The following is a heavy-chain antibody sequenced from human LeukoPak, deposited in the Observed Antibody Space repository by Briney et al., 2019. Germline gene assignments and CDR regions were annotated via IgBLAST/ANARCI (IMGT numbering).Heavy chain of an antibody. Sequence: GGSLRLSCAASGFTVSGNYMSWVRQAPGKGLEWVSYISNSGSTIYFADSVKGRFTISRDNAKNSLYLQMNSLRAEDTAVYYCARSIWPRAAAGTFDYWGQGTLVTVSS. V-gene: IGHV3-11*01. CDR2: ISNSGSTI. CDR3: ARSIWPRAAAGTFDY. CDR1: GFTVSGNY. J-gene: IGHJ4*02. D-gene: IGHD6-13*01.